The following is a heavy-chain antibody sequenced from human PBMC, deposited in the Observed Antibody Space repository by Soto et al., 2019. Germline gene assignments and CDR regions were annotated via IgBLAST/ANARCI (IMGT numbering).Heavy chain of an antibody. D-gene: IGHD6-13*01. J-gene: IGHJ6*02. Sequence: QVQLVQSGAEVKKPGASVKVSCKASGYTFTNYGITWVRQAPGQGLEWMGWISAYNGNTKYAQKLQDRVTMTTDTSTSTAYMELRSRRSDDTAVYYCARDSSSRSYGMDVWGQGTTVTVSS. V-gene: IGHV1-18*01. CDR2: ISAYNGNT. CDR3: ARDSSSRSYGMDV. CDR1: GYTFTNYG.